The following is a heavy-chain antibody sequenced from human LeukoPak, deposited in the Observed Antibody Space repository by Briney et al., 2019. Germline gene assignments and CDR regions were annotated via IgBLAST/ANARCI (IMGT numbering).Heavy chain of an antibody. CDR1: GFTFSSYW. J-gene: IGHJ3*02. V-gene: IGHV3-7*01. Sequence: GGSLRLSCAASGFTFSSYWMSWVRQAPGKGLEWVANIKQDGSEKYYVDSVKGRFTISRDNAKNSLYLQMNSLRAEDTAVYYCTRPVVAATHDAFDIWGQGTMVTVSS. D-gene: IGHD2-15*01. CDR2: IKQDGSEK. CDR3: TRPVVAATHDAFDI.